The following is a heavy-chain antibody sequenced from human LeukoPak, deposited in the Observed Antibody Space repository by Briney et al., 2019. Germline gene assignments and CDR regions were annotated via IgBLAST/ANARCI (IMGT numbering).Heavy chain of an antibody. Sequence: SETLSLTCTVSGGSITITNYYWGWIRQPPGKGLEWIGYIYYSGSTNYNPSLKSRVTISVDTSKNQFSLKLSSVTAADTAVYYCARVGYCSSTSCYTLGPYYYYGMDVWGQGTTVTVSS. CDR1: GGSITITNYY. D-gene: IGHD2-2*02. J-gene: IGHJ6*02. CDR2: IYYSGST. V-gene: IGHV4-61*05. CDR3: ARVGYCSSTSCYTLGPYYYYGMDV.